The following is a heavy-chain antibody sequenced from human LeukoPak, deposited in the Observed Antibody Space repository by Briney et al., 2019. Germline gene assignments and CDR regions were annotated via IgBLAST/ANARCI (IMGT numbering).Heavy chain of an antibody. Sequence: GGSLRLSCAASGFTFSSYAMSWVRQAPGKGLEWVSAISGSGGSTYYADSVEGRFTISRDNSKNTLYLQMNSLRAEDTAVYYCARRAGGYSHPYDYWGQGILVTVSS. V-gene: IGHV3-23*01. CDR1: GFTFSSYA. D-gene: IGHD4-23*01. J-gene: IGHJ4*02. CDR2: ISGSGGST. CDR3: ARRAGGYSHPYDY.